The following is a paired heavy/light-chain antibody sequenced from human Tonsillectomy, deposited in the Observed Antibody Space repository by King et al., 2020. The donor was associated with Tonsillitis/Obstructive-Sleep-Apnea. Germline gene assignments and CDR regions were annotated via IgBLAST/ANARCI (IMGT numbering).Heavy chain of an antibody. CDR1: GGTFSSYT. Sequence: QVQLVQSGAEVKKPGSSVKVSCKASGGTFSSYTVNWVRQAPGQGLEWMGRIIPFSGTSNYAQKFQARVTITADESTTTAYMELSSLRSEDTAVYYCARAPNMHYRKVTNNAFDVWGQGTMVTVSS. J-gene: IGHJ3*01. CDR2: IIPFSGTS. CDR3: ARAPNMHYRKVTNNAFDV. V-gene: IGHV1-69*18. D-gene: IGHD2-8*01.
Light chain of an antibody. CDR3: QQYYSASTIT. V-gene: IGKV4-1*01. CDR1: QSLLSSSNNKNY. Sequence: DIVMTQSPASLAVSLGERATINCRSSQSLLSSSNNKNYLGWYQQKPGQPPKLLIYWASSRESGVPDRFSGSGSGTDFTLTISSLQAEDVAIYYCQQYYSASTITFGQGTRLEIK. CDR2: WAS. J-gene: IGKJ5*01.